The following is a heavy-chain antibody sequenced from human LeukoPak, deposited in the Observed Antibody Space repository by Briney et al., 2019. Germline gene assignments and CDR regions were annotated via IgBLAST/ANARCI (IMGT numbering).Heavy chain of an antibody. Sequence: ASVKVSCKASGGTFSSYAISWVRQAPGQGLEWMGGIIPIFGTANYAQKFQGRVTMTRDTSTSTVYMELSSLRSEDTAVYYCARDAYSGYPADYWGQGTLVTVSS. J-gene: IGHJ4*01. V-gene: IGHV1-69*05. CDR1: GGTFSSYA. CDR3: ARDAYSGYPADY. CDR2: IIPIFGTA. D-gene: IGHD5-12*01.